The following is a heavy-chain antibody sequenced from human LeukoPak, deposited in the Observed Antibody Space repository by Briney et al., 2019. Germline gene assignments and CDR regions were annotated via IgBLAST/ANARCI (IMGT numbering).Heavy chain of an antibody. J-gene: IGHJ5*02. V-gene: IGHV3-30*02. CDR2: IRYDGSNK. CDR3: ARVIAVAWYVGT. Sequence: GGSLRLSCAASGFTFSSYGMHWVRQAPGKGLEWVAFIRYDGSNKYYADSVKGRFAISRDNSKNTLYLQMNSLRAEDTAVYYCARVIAVAWYVGTWGQGTLVTVSS. D-gene: IGHD6-19*01. CDR1: GFTFSSYG.